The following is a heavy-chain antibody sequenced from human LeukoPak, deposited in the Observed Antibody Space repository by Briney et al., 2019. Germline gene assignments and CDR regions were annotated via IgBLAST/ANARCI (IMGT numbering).Heavy chain of an antibody. CDR1: GFTFSSYG. CDR2: ISYDGSNK. Sequence: PGGSLRLSCAASGFTFSSYGMHWVRQAPGKGLEWVAVISYDGSNKYYADSVKGRFTISRDNSKNTLYLQMKSLRAEDTAVYYCAKGGYCSSTSCSHSYYYYYMDVWGKGTTVTISS. J-gene: IGHJ6*03. CDR3: AKGGYCSSTSCSHSYYYYYMDV. D-gene: IGHD2-2*01. V-gene: IGHV3-30*18.